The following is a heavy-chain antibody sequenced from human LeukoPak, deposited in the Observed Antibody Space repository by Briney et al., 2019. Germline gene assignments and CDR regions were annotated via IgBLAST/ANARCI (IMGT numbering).Heavy chain of an antibody. CDR3: ARDSAPNYFDS. CDR2: VHIGGTT. Sequence: PSETLSLTRTVSGGSMSAYYWSWIRQPAGKGPEWIGRVHIGGTTNYNPSLKSRVTMSLDTSKNQFSLNLSSVTAADTAVYYCARDSAPNYFDSWGQGTLVTVSS. J-gene: IGHJ4*02. CDR1: GGSMSAYY. V-gene: IGHV4-4*07.